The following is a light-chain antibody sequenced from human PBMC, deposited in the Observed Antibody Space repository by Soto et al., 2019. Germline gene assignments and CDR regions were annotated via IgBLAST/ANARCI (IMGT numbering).Light chain of an antibody. CDR3: QQYNNWPQT. CDR1: QSVSSN. V-gene: IGKV3-15*01. J-gene: IGKJ1*01. CDR2: GAS. Sequence: EIVMPQSPATLSVSPGERATLSCRASQSVSSNLAWYQQKPGQAPRLLSYGASTRATGIPARFSGSGSGTEFTLTSNSLLSEDFAVYYCQQYNNWPQTFGQGTKVEI.